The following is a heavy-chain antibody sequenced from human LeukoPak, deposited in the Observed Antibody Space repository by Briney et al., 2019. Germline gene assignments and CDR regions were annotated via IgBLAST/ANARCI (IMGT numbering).Heavy chain of an antibody. D-gene: IGHD2-2*01. CDR1: GYTFTSYG. J-gene: IGHJ4*02. CDR2: ISAYNGNT. CDR3: ARERREQLLPPYTRSVTYFDY. V-gene: IGHV1-18*01. Sequence: ASVKVSCKASGYTFTSYGISWVRQAPGQGLEWMGWISAYNGNTNFAQKLQGRITMTTDTSTSTAYMEPRSLRSDDTAVYYCARERREQLLPPYTRSVTYFDYWGQGTLVTVSS.